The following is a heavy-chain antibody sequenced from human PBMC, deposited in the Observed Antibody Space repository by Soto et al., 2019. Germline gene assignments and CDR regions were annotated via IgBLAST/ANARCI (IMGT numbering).Heavy chain of an antibody. Sequence: QVQLVQSGAEVKKPGASVKVSCKASGYTFTSYYMHWVRQAPGQGLEWMGIINPSGGSTSYAQKFQGRVTMTRDTSTSTVYMELSSLRSEDTAVYYCARVDSSGYYYYGMDVWGQGTTVTVSS. CDR3: ARVDSSGYYYYGMDV. CDR1: GYTFTSYY. J-gene: IGHJ6*02. CDR2: INPSGGST. V-gene: IGHV1-46*01. D-gene: IGHD3-22*01.